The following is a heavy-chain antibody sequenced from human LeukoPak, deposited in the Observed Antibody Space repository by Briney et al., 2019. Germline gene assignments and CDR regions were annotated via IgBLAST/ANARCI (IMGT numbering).Heavy chain of an antibody. J-gene: IGHJ4*02. D-gene: IGHD5-18*01. CDR3: ARRRGYSYGKPIDY. Sequence: PSETLSLTCAVYGGSFSGYYWSWIRQPPGKGLEWIGEINHSGSTNYNPSLKSRVTISVDTSKNQFSLKLSSVTAADTAVYYCARRRGYSYGKPIDYWGQGTLVTVSS. V-gene: IGHV4-34*01. CDR1: GGSFSGYY. CDR2: INHSGST.